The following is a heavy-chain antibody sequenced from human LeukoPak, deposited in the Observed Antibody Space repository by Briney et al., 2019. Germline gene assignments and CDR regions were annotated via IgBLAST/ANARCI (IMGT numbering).Heavy chain of an antibody. CDR1: GGSFSGYY. J-gene: IGHJ3*02. D-gene: IGHD3-3*02. V-gene: IGHV4-34*01. CDR2: INHSGST. CDR3: AMSPAFAAVDAFDI. Sequence: SETLSLTCAVYGGSFSGYYWSWIRQPPGKGLEWIGEINHSGSTNYNPSLKSRVTISVDTSKNQFSLKLSSVAAADTAVYYCAMSPAFAAVDAFDIWGQGTMVTVSS.